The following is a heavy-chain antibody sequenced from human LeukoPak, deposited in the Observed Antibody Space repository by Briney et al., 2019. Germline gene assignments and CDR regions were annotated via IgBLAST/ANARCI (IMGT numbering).Heavy chain of an antibody. Sequence: GGSLRLSCAASGFTFSSYAMSWVRQAPGKGLDWVSSINGGGGSTYYADSVKGRFTISRDNSKNTLYLQMNSLRAEDTAVYYCTRNSGWYGLSWGQGTLVTVSS. CDR3: TRNSGWYGLS. D-gene: IGHD6-19*01. V-gene: IGHV3-23*01. J-gene: IGHJ1*01. CDR2: INGGGGST. CDR1: GFTFSSYA.